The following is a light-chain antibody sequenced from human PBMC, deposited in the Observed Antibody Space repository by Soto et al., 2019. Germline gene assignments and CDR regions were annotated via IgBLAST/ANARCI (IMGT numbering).Light chain of an antibody. CDR2: AAS. Sequence: DIQMTQSPSSLSASVGDVVTISCHASQGISRSLAWYQQKPGKAPKFLIYAASSLQSGVPSRFSGSGFGTDFTLTISSLQPEDSAIYYCQQADTFPITFGQGTRLEIK. CDR3: QQADTFPIT. CDR1: QGISRS. J-gene: IGKJ5*01. V-gene: IGKV1D-12*01.